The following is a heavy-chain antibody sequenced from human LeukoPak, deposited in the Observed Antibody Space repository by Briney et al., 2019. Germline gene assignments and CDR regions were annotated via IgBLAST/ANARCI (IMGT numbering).Heavy chain of an antibody. CDR2: IYTSGST. V-gene: IGHV4-4*07. D-gene: IGHD1-26*01. J-gene: IGHJ4*02. CDR1: GGSISSYY. Sequence: SETLSLTCTVSGGSISSYYWSWSRQSAGKGLEWSGRIYTSGSTNYNPSLKSRVTMSVDTSKNQFSLKLSSVTAADTAVYYCARNGGSGTYYDGSFDYWGQGTLVTVSS. CDR3: ARNGGSGTYYDGSFDY.